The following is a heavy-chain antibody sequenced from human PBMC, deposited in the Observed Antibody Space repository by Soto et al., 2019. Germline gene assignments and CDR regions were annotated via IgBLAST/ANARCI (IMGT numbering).Heavy chain of an antibody. CDR3: ARSVYSSSSIFDY. CDR2: IYHSGST. D-gene: IGHD6-6*01. J-gene: IGHJ4*02. CDR1: GGSISSSNW. Sequence: KPSETLSLTCAVSGGSISSSNWWSWVRQPPGKGLEWIGEIYHSGSTNYNPSLKSRVTISVDKSKNQFSLKLSSVTATDTAVYYCARSVYSSSSIFDYWGQGTLVTVSS. V-gene: IGHV4-4*02.